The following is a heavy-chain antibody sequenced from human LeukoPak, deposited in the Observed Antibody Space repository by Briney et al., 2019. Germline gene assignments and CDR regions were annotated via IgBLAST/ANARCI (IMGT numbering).Heavy chain of an antibody. V-gene: IGHV1-18*01. Sequence: ASVKVSCKASGYTFTSYDINWVRQATGQGLEWMGWIRVYNGNTNSALKFQGRVTMTADRSTSTAYMELRSLTSDDTAVYYCARWDRVDIAATNDDYWGQGTLVIVSS. J-gene: IGHJ4*02. D-gene: IGHD5-12*01. CDR1: GYTFTSYD. CDR3: ARWDRVDIAATNDDY. CDR2: IRVYNGNT.